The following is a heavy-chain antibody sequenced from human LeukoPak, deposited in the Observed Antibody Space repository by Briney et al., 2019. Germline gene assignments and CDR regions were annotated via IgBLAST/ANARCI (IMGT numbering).Heavy chain of an antibody. CDR2: IYYSGST. V-gene: IGHV4-61*01. Sequence: SETLSLTCTVSGGSVSSGSYYWSWIRQPPGKGLEWIGYIYYSGSTNYNPSLKSRVTISVDTSKNQFSLKLSSVTAADTAVYYCARVRDSSGWYGGDYWGQGTLVTASS. J-gene: IGHJ4*02. D-gene: IGHD6-19*01. CDR1: GGSVSSGSYY. CDR3: ARVRDSSGWYGGDY.